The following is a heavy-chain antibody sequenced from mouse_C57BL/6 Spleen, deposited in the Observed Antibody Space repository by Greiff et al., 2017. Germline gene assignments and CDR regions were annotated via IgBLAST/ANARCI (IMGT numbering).Heavy chain of an antibody. CDR2: INPSNGGT. CDR1: GYTFTSYW. CDR3: ARSGGNDRYWYFDV. V-gene: IGHV1-53*01. D-gene: IGHD2-2*01. Sequence: VQLQQPGTELVKPGASVKLSCKASGYTFTSYWMHWVQQRPGQGLEWIGNINPSNGGTNYNEKFKSKATLTVDKSSSTAYMQLSSLTSEDSAVYYGARSGGNDRYWYFDVWGTGTTVTVSS. J-gene: IGHJ1*03.